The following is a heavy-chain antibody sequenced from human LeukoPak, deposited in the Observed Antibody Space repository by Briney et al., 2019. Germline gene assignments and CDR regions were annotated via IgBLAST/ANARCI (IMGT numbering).Heavy chain of an antibody. D-gene: IGHD3-22*01. V-gene: IGHV3-23*01. CDR2: IGGSGGST. J-gene: IGHJ4*02. Sequence: GGSLRLSCAASGFTFSSYAMSWVRQAPGKGLEWVSAIGGSGGSTYYADSVKGRFTISRDNSKNTLYLQMNSLRAEDTAVYYCAKEYRITMIVVVITTTGYGYFDYWGQGTLVTVSS. CDR3: AKEYRITMIVVVITTTGYGYFDY. CDR1: GFTFSSYA.